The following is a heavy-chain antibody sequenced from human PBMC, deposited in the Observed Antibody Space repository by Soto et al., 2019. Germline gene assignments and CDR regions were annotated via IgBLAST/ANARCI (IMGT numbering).Heavy chain of an antibody. CDR3: ARDRGLMTDKYNWFDP. D-gene: IGHD3-16*01. V-gene: IGHV1-3*01. CDR1: QYTFTSYT. Sequence: QVQLVQSGAEVKKPGASVKISCTGSQYTFTSYTMHWVRQAPGQSLEWMGWINAATGDTKYSQKFQGRVTITRDTSARTAYMELSSLRSEDTAVYYCARDRGLMTDKYNWFDPWGQGTLVTVPS. J-gene: IGHJ5*02. CDR2: INAATGDT.